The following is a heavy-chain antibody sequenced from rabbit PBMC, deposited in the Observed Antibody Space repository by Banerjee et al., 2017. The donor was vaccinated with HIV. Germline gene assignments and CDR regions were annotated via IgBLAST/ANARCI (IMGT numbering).Heavy chain of an antibody. CDR1: GFSFSNKYV. CDR3: ARDLAGVPGWNFNL. V-gene: IGHV1S45*01. CDR2: INSSSGNI. D-gene: IGHD3-1*01. Sequence: QEQLEESGGDLVKPEGSLTLTCTASGFSFSNKYVMCWVRQAPGKGLEWIACINSSSGNIVYARWAKVRFTISKTSSTTVTLQMTSLTAADTATYFCARDLAGVPGWNFNLWGQGSLVTVS. J-gene: IGHJ4*01.